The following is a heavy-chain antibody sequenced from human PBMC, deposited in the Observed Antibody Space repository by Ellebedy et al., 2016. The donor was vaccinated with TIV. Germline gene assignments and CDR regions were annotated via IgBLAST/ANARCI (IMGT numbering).Heavy chain of an antibody. CDR3: VKVGTTCSYDLYYFDY. D-gene: IGHD1-1*01. CDR2: IIPIFGTT. CDR1: GGTFSSFS. J-gene: IGHJ4*02. Sequence: ASVKVSCKASGGTFSSFSINWVRQAPGQGLEWMGGIIPIFGTTKYAQKFQDRVTFTADTLTRTAYMELSSLRSEDTAVYSCVKVGTTCSYDLYYFDYWGLGTLVTVSS. V-gene: IGHV1-69*06.